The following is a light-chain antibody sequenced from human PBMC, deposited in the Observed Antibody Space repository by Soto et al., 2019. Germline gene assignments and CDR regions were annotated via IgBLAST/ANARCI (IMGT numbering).Light chain of an antibody. J-gene: IGLJ1*01. CDR2: EVS. Sequence: QSALTQPASVSGSPGQSITISCTAASGYVTDFQYVCWYQQHPGEAPKLIIYEVSHRPSGVSDRFSGSKSGDTASLTISGLQAEDEADYYCHSHTTRNSLVFGTGTKLTVL. V-gene: IGLV2-14*01. CDR1: SGYVTDFQY. CDR3: HSHTTRNSLV.